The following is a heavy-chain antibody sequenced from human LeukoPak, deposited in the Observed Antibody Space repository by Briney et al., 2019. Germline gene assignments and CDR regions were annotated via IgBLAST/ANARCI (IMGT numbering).Heavy chain of an antibody. CDR3: ARLDSSSWSEPDY. Sequence: PSETLSLTCSVSGVPISTCYWSWLRQSPGKGLEWIAYVYYNGDIMYNPSLKSRVTISVDTSKNQFSLKLSSVTAADTAVYYCARLDSSSWSEPDYWGQGTLVTVSS. CDR2: VYYNGDI. V-gene: IGHV4-59*01. D-gene: IGHD6-13*01. J-gene: IGHJ4*02. CDR1: GVPISTCY.